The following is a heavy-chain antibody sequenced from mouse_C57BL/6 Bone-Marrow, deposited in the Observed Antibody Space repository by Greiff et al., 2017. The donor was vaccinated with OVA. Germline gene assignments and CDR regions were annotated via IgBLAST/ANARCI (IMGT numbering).Heavy chain of an antibody. CDR1: GFTFSDYG. Sequence: EVMLVESGGGLVKPGGSLKLSCAASGFTFSDYGMHWVRQAPEKGLEWVAYISSGSSTIYYADTVKGRFTISRDNAKNTLFLQMTRRRSEYTAMYDFARAIYYVYAWFAYWGQGTLVTVTA. J-gene: IGHJ3*01. D-gene: IGHD2-2*01. CDR3: ARAIYYVYAWFAY. CDR2: ISSGSSTI. V-gene: IGHV5-17*01.